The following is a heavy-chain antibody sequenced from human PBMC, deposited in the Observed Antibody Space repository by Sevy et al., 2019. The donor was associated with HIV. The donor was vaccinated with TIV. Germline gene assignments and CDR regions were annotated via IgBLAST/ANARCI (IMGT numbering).Heavy chain of an antibody. CDR3: ARAQAVAGTGRAFDI. Sequence: GGSLRLSCAASGFTFSSYAMHWVRQAPGKGLEWVAVISYDGSNKYYADSVKGRFTISRDNSKNTLYLQMNSLRAEDTAVYYCARAQAVAGTGRAFDIWGQRTMVTVSS. V-gene: IGHV3-30-3*01. J-gene: IGHJ3*02. CDR2: ISYDGSNK. CDR1: GFTFSSYA. D-gene: IGHD6-19*01.